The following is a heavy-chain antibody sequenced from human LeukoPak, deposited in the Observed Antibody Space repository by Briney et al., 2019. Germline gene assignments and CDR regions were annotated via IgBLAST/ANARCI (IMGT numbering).Heavy chain of an antibody. D-gene: IGHD7-27*01. CDR2: IGNNGGGI. V-gene: IGHV3-23*01. Sequence: GGSLRLTCAASGFTFSTYTMYWVRHPPGKRLEWVSIIGNNGGGIHYADSVRGRFTISRDNSKNALYLQMNSLRVEDTAVYYCAIDPNWGTHSWGQGVLVTVSS. CDR3: AIDPNWGTHS. CDR1: GFTFSTYT. J-gene: IGHJ4*02.